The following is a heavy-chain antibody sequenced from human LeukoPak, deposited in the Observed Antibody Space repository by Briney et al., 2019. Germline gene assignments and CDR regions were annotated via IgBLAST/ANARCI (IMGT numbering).Heavy chain of an antibody. Sequence: GGSLRLSCAASGFTFSSYAMSWVRQAPGKGLGWVSAISGSGGSTYYADSVKGRFTISRDNSKNTLYLQMNSLRAEDTAVYYCAKWGFGEFNYYYGMDVWGQGTTVTVSS. CDR1: GFTFSSYA. J-gene: IGHJ6*02. V-gene: IGHV3-23*01. CDR3: AKWGFGEFNYYYGMDV. D-gene: IGHD3-10*01. CDR2: ISGSGGST.